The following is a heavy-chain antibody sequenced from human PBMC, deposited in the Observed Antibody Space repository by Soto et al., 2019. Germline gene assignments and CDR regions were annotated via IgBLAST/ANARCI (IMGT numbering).Heavy chain of an antibody. CDR1: GGSFSGYY. CDR3: ARDRRIFGLVITNWFDP. J-gene: IGHJ5*02. CDR2: INHSGST. Sequence: SETLSLTCAVYGGSFSGYYWSWIRQPPGKGLEWIGEINHSGSTNYNPSLKSRVTISVDTSKNQFSLKLSSVTAADTAVYYCARDRRIFGLVITNWFDPSGQATLVTVSS. V-gene: IGHV4-34*01. D-gene: IGHD3-3*01.